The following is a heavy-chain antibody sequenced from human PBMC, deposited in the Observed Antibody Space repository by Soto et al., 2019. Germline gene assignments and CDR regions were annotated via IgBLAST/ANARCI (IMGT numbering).Heavy chain of an antibody. V-gene: IGHV1-2*04. CDR1: GYTFTDYY. CDR2: INPNSGGT. J-gene: IGHJ6*02. CDR3: ARGRPPTMVRGVETFYYGLDV. Sequence: GASVKVSCKASGYTFTDYYMHWVRQAPGQGLEWMGWINPNSGGTNYAQKFQGWVTMTRDTSISTAYMDLSRLRSDDTAAYYCARGRPPTMVRGVETFYYGLDVWGQGTTVTVSS. D-gene: IGHD3-10*01.